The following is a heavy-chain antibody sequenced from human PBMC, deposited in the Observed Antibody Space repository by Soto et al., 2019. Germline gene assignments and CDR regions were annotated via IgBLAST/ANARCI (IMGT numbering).Heavy chain of an antibody. V-gene: IGHV3-30*18. J-gene: IGHJ6*02. CDR1: GFTFKTHA. Sequence: QVQLVESGGGVVQPGTSLRLSCAASGFTFKTHAMHWVRQAPGKGLXXXXXIAYDGNEKFYADSVKGRFTISRDNSKNALYLQIXTLRNEDTAVYYCGKDVGDYVPYYYGVDVWGQGTTVTVSS. D-gene: IGHD1-26*01. CDR2: IAYDGNEK. CDR3: GKDVGDYVPYYYGVDV.